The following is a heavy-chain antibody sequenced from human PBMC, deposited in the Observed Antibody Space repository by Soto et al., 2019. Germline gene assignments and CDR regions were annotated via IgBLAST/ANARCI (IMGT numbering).Heavy chain of an antibody. D-gene: IGHD3-10*01. J-gene: IGHJ4*02. CDR1: GFTFSSYS. V-gene: IGHV3-48*01. CDR2: ISSSSSTI. CDR3: ARANYYGSPGDFDY. Sequence: EVQLVESGGGLVQPGGSLRRSCAASGFTFSSYSMNWVRQAPGKGLEWVSYISSSSSTISYADSVKGRFTISRDNATHSLYLQMNSLRAEDTAVYYCARANYYGSPGDFDYWGQGTLVTVSS.